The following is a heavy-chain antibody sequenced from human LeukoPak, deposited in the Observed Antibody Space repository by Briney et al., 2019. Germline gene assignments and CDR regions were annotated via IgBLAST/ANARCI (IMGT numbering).Heavy chain of an antibody. Sequence: GSLRLSCEASGFTFSSYAMSWVRQAPGKGLEWVSAISGSGGSTYYADSVKGRFTISRDNSKNTLYLQMNSLRAEDTAVYYCAKDRGGYGSGSYRLGTPDFDYWGQGTLVTVSS. D-gene: IGHD3-10*01. J-gene: IGHJ4*02. CDR1: GFTFSSYA. CDR3: AKDRGGYGSGSYRLGTPDFDY. V-gene: IGHV3-23*01. CDR2: ISGSGGST.